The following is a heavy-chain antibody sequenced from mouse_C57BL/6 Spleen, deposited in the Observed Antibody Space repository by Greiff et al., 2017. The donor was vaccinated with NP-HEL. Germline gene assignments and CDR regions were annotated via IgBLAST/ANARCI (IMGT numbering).Heavy chain of an antibody. CDR1: GYAFSSYW. CDR3: ARCYDGYYPSWFAY. J-gene: IGHJ3*01. Sequence: QVQLQQSGAELVKPGASVKISCKASGYAFSSYWMNWVKQRPGKGLEWIGQIYPGDGDTNYNGKFKGKATLTADKSSSTAYMQLSSLTSEDSAVYFCARCYDGYYPSWFAYWGQGTLVTVSA. D-gene: IGHD2-3*01. CDR2: IYPGDGDT. V-gene: IGHV1-80*01.